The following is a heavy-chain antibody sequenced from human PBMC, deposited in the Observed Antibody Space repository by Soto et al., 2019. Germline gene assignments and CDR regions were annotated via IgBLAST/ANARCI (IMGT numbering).Heavy chain of an antibody. CDR1: GGSVSSGTYC. Sequence: SETLSLTCTVSGGSVSSGTYCWGWIRQHPGKGLEWLAYIFYSGSAYYNPSLKSRVTISVDTSRNQFSLKLTSVTAADTAVYYCARVSVVAATPHWFDPWGQGTLVTVSS. J-gene: IGHJ5*02. CDR3: ARVSVVAATPHWFDP. D-gene: IGHD2-15*01. V-gene: IGHV4-31*03. CDR2: IFYSGSA.